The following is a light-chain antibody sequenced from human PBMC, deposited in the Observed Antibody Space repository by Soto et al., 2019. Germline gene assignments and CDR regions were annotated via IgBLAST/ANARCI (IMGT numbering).Light chain of an antibody. CDR3: SSYTTARTYV. Sequence: QSVLTQPASVSGSPGQSITISCTGTSSDVGGYDYVSWYQQHPDKAPKFMIYEVTNRPSGVSHRFSGSKSGNTASLTISGLQAEDEADYYCSSYTTARTYVIGTGTKVTVL. CDR2: EVT. V-gene: IGLV2-14*01. J-gene: IGLJ1*01. CDR1: SSDVGGYDY.